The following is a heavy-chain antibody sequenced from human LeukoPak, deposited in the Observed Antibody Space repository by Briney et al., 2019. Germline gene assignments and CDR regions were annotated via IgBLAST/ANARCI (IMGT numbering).Heavy chain of an antibody. CDR3: AKGPTYYSGSYFDS. CDR1: GFTFSSNA. J-gene: IGHJ4*02. Sequence: GGSLRLSCAASGFTFSSNAMNWVRQAPGKGLEWVSTISGSAGETYYADSLKGRFTISRDNSKNTLYLQMNNLRAEDTAVYYCAKGPTYYSGSYFDSWGQGTLVTVSS. D-gene: IGHD5-12*01. V-gene: IGHV3-23*01. CDR2: ISGSAGET.